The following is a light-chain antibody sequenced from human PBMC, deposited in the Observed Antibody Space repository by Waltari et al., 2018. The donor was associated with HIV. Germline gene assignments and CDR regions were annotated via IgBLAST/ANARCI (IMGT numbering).Light chain of an antibody. J-gene: IGLJ2*01. Sequence: QSVLTQPPSASGTPGQRVTISCSGSNSNIGTNSVFWYQHLPGTAPKLLIYRNDQRPSGVPDRFSGSKSGTSASLAISGLRSEDEADYYCAVWDDSLRGVVFGGGTRLTVL. CDR1: NSNIGTNS. CDR2: RND. V-gene: IGLV1-47*01. CDR3: AVWDDSLRGVV.